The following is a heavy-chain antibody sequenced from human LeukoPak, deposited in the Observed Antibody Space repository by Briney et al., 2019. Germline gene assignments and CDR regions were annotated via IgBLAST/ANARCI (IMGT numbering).Heavy chain of an antibody. CDR2: IYTSGST. Sequence: SETLSLTCTVSGGSISSYYWSWIRQPAGKGLEWIGRIYTSGSTNYNPSLKSRVTISVDTSKNQFSLKLSSVTAADTAFYYCARGRYGSGSYFLDYWGQGILVTVSS. CDR1: GGSISSYY. J-gene: IGHJ4*02. D-gene: IGHD3-10*01. CDR3: ARGRYGSGSYFLDY. V-gene: IGHV4-4*07.